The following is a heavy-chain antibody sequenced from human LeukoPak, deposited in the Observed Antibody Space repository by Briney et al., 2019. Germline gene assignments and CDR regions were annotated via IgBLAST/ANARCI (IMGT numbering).Heavy chain of an antibody. CDR3: ARSLSSSIYCDSSGYPPNAFDI. CDR2: ISGSSSYI. V-gene: IGHV3-21*01. D-gene: IGHD3-22*01. Sequence: GGSLRLSCAASGFTFSRYSMNWVRQAPGKGLEWVSSISGSSSYIYYADSVKGRFTISRDNAKNSLYLQMNSLRAEDTAVYYCARSLSSSIYCDSSGYPPNAFDIWGQGTMVTVSS. CDR1: GFTFSRYS. J-gene: IGHJ3*02.